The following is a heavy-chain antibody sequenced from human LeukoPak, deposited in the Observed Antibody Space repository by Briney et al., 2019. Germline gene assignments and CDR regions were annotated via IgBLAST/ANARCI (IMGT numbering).Heavy chain of an antibody. CDR2: ISSSSSTI. CDR3: ARVPSGYDYYYYYMDV. Sequence: GGSLRLSCAASGFTFSSYSMNWVRQAPGKGLEWVSYISSSSSTIYYADSVKGRFTISRDNAKNSLYLQMNSLRAEDTAVYYCARVPSGYDYYYYYMDVWGKGTTVTVSS. CDR1: GFTFSSYS. J-gene: IGHJ6*03. D-gene: IGHD5-12*01. V-gene: IGHV3-48*04.